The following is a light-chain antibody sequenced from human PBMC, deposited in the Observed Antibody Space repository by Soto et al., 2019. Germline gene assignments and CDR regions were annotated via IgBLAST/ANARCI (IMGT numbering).Light chain of an antibody. CDR1: SSDVGGSNG. CDR2: DVS. J-gene: IGLJ1*01. V-gene: IGLV2-18*02. CDR3: SSYTSSSTYV. Sequence: QSALTQPPSVSGSPGQSVAISCTGTSSDVGGSNGVSWYQQHPGTAPKLMIYDVSNRPSGVPDRFSGSKSGNTASLTISGLQAEDDGDYYCSSYTSSSTYVFGTGTKLTVL.